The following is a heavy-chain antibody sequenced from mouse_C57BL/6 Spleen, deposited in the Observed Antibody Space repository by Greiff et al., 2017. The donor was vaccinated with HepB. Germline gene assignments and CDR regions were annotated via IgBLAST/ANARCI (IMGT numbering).Heavy chain of an antibody. CDR2: IDPSDSET. J-gene: IGHJ3*01. Sequence: VQLQQSGAELVRPGSSVKLSCKASGYTFTSYWMHWVKQRPIQGLEWIGNIDPSDSETHYNQKFKDKATLTVDKSSSTAYMQLSSLTSEDSAVYYCARYGTGWFAYWGQGTLVTVSA. D-gene: IGHD4-1*01. CDR1: GYTFTSYW. CDR3: ARYGTGWFAY. V-gene: IGHV1-52*01.